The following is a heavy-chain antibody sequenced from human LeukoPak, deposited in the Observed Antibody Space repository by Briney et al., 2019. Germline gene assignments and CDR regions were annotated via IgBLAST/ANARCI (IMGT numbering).Heavy chain of an antibody. J-gene: IGHJ6*03. Sequence: ASVKVSCKSSGYTFSVYYIHWARQAPGQGLEWLGWINPNSGGTNYAQKFQGRVTMTRDTSISTDYMELSRLRSDDTAVYYCASNRNYDFWSGPDYYMDVWGKGTTVTVSS. D-gene: IGHD3-3*01. CDR1: GYTFSVYY. V-gene: IGHV1-2*02. CDR2: INPNSGGT. CDR3: ASNRNYDFWSGPDYYMDV.